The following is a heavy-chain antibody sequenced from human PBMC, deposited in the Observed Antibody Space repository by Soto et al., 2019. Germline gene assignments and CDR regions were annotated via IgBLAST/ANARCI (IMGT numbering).Heavy chain of an antibody. CDR1: GYSFATSG. CDR3: ARAGQYYDASGYAN. D-gene: IGHD3-22*01. V-gene: IGHV1-18*01. CDR2: ISAYNGNS. J-gene: IGHJ4*02. Sequence: QVKVVQSGAEVKKPGASIKVSCKASGYSFATSGMTWVRQAPGQGLEWVGWISAYNGNSNDDQNLQDRVAMTTDTSTTTAYLELKNLRSDDSAVYYFARAGQYYDASGYANWGEGTLVTVSS.